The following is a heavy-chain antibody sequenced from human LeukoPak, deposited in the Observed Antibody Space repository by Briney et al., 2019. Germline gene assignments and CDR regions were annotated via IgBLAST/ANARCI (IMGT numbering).Heavy chain of an antibody. D-gene: IGHD2-2*01. CDR3: AKDPGVVPAASYFDY. J-gene: IGHJ4*02. Sequence: PGGSLRLXCAASGFTFSSYAMSWVRQAPGKGLEWVSAISGSGGSTYYADSVKGRFTISRDNSKNTLYLQMNSLRAEDTAVYYCAKDPGVVPAASYFDYWGQGTLVTVSS. V-gene: IGHV3-23*01. CDR2: ISGSGGST. CDR1: GFTFSSYA.